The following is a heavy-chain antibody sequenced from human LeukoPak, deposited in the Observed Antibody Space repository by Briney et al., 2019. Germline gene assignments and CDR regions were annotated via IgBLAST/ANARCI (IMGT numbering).Heavy chain of an antibody. J-gene: IGHJ4*02. Sequence: PGGSLRLSCAAPGFTFSSNAMSWVRQAPGKGREWVSDINSGGSTYYTDRAKGRFTISRHNSTNTLYLQMNGLRGEDTAVYYCAKDVVVAGAGAFDYWGEGSLVTVSS. V-gene: IGHV3-23*01. CDR3: AKDVVVAGAGAFDY. D-gene: IGHD6-19*01. CDR1: GFTFSSNA. CDR2: INSGGST.